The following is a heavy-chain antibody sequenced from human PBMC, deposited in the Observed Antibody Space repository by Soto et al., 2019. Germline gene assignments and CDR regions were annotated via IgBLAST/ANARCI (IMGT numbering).Heavy chain of an antibody. Sequence: SETLSLTCAVYGGSFSGYYWSWIRQPPGKGLEWIGEINHSGSTNYNPSLKSRVTISVDTSKNQFSLKLSSVTAADTAVYYCARGTVIRSYYAMDVWGQGTTLTV. CDR3: ARGTVIRSYYAMDV. CDR1: GGSFSGYY. V-gene: IGHV4-34*01. CDR2: INHSGST. D-gene: IGHD4-4*01. J-gene: IGHJ6*02.